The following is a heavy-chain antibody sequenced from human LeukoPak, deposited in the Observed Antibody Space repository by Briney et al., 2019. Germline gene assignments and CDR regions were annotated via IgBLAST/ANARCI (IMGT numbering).Heavy chain of an antibody. D-gene: IGHD3-10*01. CDR1: GGXISSSSYY. CDR3: ARRYYYGSGSYEVFDY. CDR2: IYYSGST. J-gene: IGHJ4*02. V-gene: IGHV4-39*01. Sequence: SETLSLTCAVSGGXISSSSYYWGWIRQPPGKGLEWIGSIYYSGSTYYNPSLKSRVTISVDTSKNQFSLKLSSVTAADTAVYYCARRYYYGSGSYEVFDYWGQGTLVTVSS.